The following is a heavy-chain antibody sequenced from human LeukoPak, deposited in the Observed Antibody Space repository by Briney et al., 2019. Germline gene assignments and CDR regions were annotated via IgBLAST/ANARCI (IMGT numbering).Heavy chain of an antibody. CDR1: GFTVSSNY. CDR2: IYSGGST. CDR3: ARDLGSSGSDAFDI. Sequence: GGSLRLSCAASGFTVSSNYMSWVRQAPGKGLEWVSVIYSGGSTYYADSVKGRFTISRDNSKNTLYLQMNSLRAEDTAVYCCARDLGSSGSDAFDIWGQGTMVTVSS. D-gene: IGHD3-22*01. V-gene: IGHV3-53*01. J-gene: IGHJ3*02.